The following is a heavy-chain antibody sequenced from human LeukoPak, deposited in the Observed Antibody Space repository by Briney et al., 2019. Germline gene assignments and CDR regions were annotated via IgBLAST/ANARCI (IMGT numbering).Heavy chain of an antibody. Sequence: GGSLRLSCAASGFTFSSYSMNWVRQAPGKGLEWVSSISSSSSYIYYADSVKGRFTISRDNSKSTLSLQMNSLRAEDTAVYFCARDGARRDAFDIWGQGTMVTVSS. CDR2: ISSSSSYI. V-gene: IGHV3-21*01. CDR3: ARDGARRDAFDI. J-gene: IGHJ3*02. D-gene: IGHD3-16*01. CDR1: GFTFSSYS.